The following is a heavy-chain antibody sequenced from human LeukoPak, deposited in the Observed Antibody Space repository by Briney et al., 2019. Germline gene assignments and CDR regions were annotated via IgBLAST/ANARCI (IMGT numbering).Heavy chain of an antibody. V-gene: IGHV3-33*01. CDR1: GFIFSSYG. CDR3: GRGPYESSCFPAQHLPYYYYYYMDV. CDR2: IWYDGSNK. D-gene: IGHD3-22*01. Sequence: GGSLRLSCASCGFIFSSYGLHWVRQPRARGLEGVGVIWYDGSNKHYADSVMGRFTRSRDNSKEAVSLQMKSPRGQDTALDYSGRGPYESSCFPAQHLPYYYYYYMDVWGKGTTVTVSS. J-gene: IGHJ6*03.